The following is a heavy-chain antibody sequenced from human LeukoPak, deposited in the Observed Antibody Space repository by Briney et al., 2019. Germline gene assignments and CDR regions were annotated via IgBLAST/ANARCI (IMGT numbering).Heavy chain of an antibody. V-gene: IGHV3-11*01. CDR2: ISSSGSTI. D-gene: IGHD3-9*01. CDR3: ASVIFPEEPFDY. J-gene: IGHJ4*02. Sequence: AGGSLRLSCAAPGFTFSDYYMSWIRQAPGKGLEWVSYISSSGSTIYYADSVKGRFTISRDNAKNSLYLQMNSLRAEDTAVYYCASVIFPEEPFDYWGQGTLVTVSS. CDR1: GFTFSDYY.